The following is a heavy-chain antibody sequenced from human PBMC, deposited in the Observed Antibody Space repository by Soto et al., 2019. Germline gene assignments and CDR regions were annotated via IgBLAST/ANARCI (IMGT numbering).Heavy chain of an antibody. CDR1: GFSLTTSGVG. J-gene: IGHJ4*02. Sequence: QITLKESGPTRVKPTQTLALTCTFSGFSLTTSGVGVGWIRKTPGKALEWLAVIYWDDDKRYSPSLKSRLTITKDTYKNQLVLTMAYMDPVDTATYFCAHRGYMYGNWDHGYFDYWGQGTLVTVSS. D-gene: IGHD5-18*01. CDR3: AHRGYMYGNWDHGYFDY. V-gene: IGHV2-5*02. CDR2: IYWDDDK.